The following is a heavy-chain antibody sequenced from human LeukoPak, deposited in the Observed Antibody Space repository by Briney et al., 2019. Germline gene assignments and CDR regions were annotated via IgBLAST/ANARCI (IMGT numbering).Heavy chain of an antibody. D-gene: IGHD6-13*01. Sequence: PGGSLRLSCAASGLTFSTYAMSWVRQAPGKGLEWVSAIRGSGANTYYADSVKGRFTISRDNSKNTMYLQMNSLRAEDTAVYYCASLYTKSIVAAENYWGQGTLDTVSS. CDR1: GLTFSTYA. CDR2: IRGSGANT. J-gene: IGHJ4*02. V-gene: IGHV3-23*01. CDR3: ASLYTKSIVAAENY.